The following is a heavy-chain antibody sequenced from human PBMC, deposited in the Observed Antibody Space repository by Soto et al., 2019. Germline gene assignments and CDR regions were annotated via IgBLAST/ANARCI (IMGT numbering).Heavy chain of an antibody. CDR3: AKSRDYYDSSGYYYDYYYYGMDV. D-gene: IGHD3-22*01. J-gene: IGHJ6*02. CDR1: GFTFSSYG. V-gene: IGHV3-30*18. CDR2: ISYDGSNK. Sequence: GGSLRLSCAASGFTFSSYGMHWVRQAPGKGLEWVAVISYDGSNKYYADSVKGRFTISRDNSKNTLYLQMNSLRAEDTAVYYCAKSRDYYDSSGYYYDYYYYGMDVWGQGTTVTVPS.